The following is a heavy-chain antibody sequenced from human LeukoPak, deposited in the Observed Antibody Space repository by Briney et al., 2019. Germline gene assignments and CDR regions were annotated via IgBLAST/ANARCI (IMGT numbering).Heavy chain of an antibody. CDR2: INHSGST. D-gene: IGHD3-16*02. J-gene: IGHJ4*02. CDR1: GFTFSSYG. V-gene: IGHV4-34*01. CDR3: ARGARGYDYVWGSYRYGTPPAPDY. Sequence: GSLRLSCASSGFTFSSYGMSWIRQPPGKGLEWIGEINHSGSTNYNPSLKSRVTISVDTSKNQFSLKLSSVTAADTAVYYCARGARGYDYVWGSYRYGTPPAPDYWGQGTLVTVSS.